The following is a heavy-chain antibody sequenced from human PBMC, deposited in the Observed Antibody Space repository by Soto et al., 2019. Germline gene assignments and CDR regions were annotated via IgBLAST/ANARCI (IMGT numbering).Heavy chain of an antibody. CDR1: VGSFSGYY. CDR2: INDSGYS. V-gene: IGHV4-34*01. J-gene: IGHJ6*02. Sequence: PSETLSPTCAVYVGSFSGYYWSWGRQSQGKGLEWIGEINDSGYSKYNPSLKNRVTMAVDTAKNQFSVTLSSVTAADTAVYFCARGRKKRDFYYYGLDFWGQGTMVTVSS. CDR3: ARGRKKRDFYYYGLDF.